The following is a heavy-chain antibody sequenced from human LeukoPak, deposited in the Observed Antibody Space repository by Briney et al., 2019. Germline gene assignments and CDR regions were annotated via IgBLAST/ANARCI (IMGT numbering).Heavy chain of an antibody. CDR2: IIPIFGTA. D-gene: IGHD3-10*01. CDR3: ARDELLWFGELFGWFDP. CDR1: GGTFSSYA. Sequence: SVKVSCKASGGTFSSYAISWVRQAPGQGLEWMGGIIPIFGTANYAQKFQGRVTITADESTSTAYMELSSLRSEDTAVYYCARDELLWFGELFGWFDPWGQGTLVTVSS. V-gene: IGHV1-69*01. J-gene: IGHJ5*02.